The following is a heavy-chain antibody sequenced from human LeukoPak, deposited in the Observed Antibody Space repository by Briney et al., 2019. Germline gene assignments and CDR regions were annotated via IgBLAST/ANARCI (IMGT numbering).Heavy chain of an antibody. V-gene: IGHV3-53*01. J-gene: IGHJ4*02. CDR2: IYSGGST. D-gene: IGHD3-10*02. CDR3: ARGSILSSGPD. CDR1: GFTVSNNY. Sequence: SGGSLRLSCAASGFTVSNNYMSWVRQAPGKGLEWVSVIYSGGSTYYADSVKGRFTISRDNSKNTLYLRMNSLRAEDTAVYYCARGSILSSGPDWGQGTLVTVSS.